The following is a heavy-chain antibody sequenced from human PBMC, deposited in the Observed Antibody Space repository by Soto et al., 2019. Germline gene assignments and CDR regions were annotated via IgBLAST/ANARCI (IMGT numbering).Heavy chain of an antibody. J-gene: IGHJ5*02. CDR3: ARGLVVVIKNDWFDP. Sequence: PGGSLRLSCAASGFTFDRYGMHWVRQAPGKGLEWVAVVSDDGTEKRYADSVKGRFTIFRDNSRNTLYLQMNSLKPEDTAVYYCARGLVVVIKNDWFDPWGQGTRVTVSS. V-gene: IGHV3-30*03. D-gene: IGHD3-22*01. CDR2: VSDDGTEK. CDR1: GFTFDRYG.